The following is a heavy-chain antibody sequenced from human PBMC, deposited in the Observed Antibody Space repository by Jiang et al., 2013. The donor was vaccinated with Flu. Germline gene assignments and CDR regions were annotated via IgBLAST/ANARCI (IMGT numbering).Heavy chain of an antibody. V-gene: IGHV4-39*01. CDR1: GASMTGGSYF. J-gene: IGHJ6*02. D-gene: IGHD6-13*01. CDR3: ARGIATPGPLYYHYALDV. CDR2: LNDRGST. Sequence: GPGLVKPSETLSLTCIVSGASMTGGSYFWAWIRQSPGKSLEWIGSLNDRGSTYHNPALRDRVSISVDTSENQFSLRLSSVTAADTAVYYCARGIATPGPLYYHYALDVWGQGATVTVSS.